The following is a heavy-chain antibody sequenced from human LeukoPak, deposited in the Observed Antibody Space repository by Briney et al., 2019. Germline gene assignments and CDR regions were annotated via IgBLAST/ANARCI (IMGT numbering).Heavy chain of an antibody. J-gene: IGHJ4*02. CDR1: GFTFSSYA. CDR3: AKRADSSGYYEDY. CDR2: ISGSGGST. D-gene: IGHD3-22*01. Sequence: PGGSLRLSCAAPGFTFSSYAMSWVRQAPGKGLEWVSAISGSGGSTYYADSVRGRFTISRDNSKNTLYLQMNSLRAEDTAVYYCAKRADSSGYYEDYWGQGTLVTVSS. V-gene: IGHV3-23*01.